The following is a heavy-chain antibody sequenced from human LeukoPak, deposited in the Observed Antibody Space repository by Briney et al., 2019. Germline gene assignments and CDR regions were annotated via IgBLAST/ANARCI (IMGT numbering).Heavy chain of an antibody. CDR2: ISSSSSYT. Sequence: GGSLRLSCAASGFTFSDYYMSWIRQAPGKGLEWVSYISSSSSYTNYADSVKGRFTISRDNAKNSLYLQMNSLRAEDTAVYYCANFPAGYSGYDWYWFDPWGQGTLVTVSS. CDR3: ANFPAGYSGYDWYWFDP. D-gene: IGHD5-12*01. V-gene: IGHV3-11*03. CDR1: GFTFSDYY. J-gene: IGHJ5*02.